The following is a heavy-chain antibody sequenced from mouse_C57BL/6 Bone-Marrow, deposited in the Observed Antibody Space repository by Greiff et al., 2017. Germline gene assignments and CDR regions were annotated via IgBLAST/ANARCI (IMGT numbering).Heavy chain of an antibody. V-gene: IGHV5-12*01. CDR2: ISNGGGSP. J-gene: IGHJ2*01. Sequence: EVQLVESGGGLVQPGGSLKLSCAASGFTFSDYYMYWVRQTPEKRLEWVAYISNGGGSPYYPDTVKGRFPISRDNAKNTLYLQMSRLKSEDTAMYYCARRDYYGSSYLDYWGQGTTLTVSS. D-gene: IGHD1-1*01. CDR3: ARRDYYGSSYLDY. CDR1: GFTFSDYY.